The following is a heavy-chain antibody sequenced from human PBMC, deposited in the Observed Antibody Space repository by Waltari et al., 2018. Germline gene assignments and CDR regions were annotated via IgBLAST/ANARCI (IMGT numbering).Heavy chain of an antibody. CDR1: GFTFSRYA. Sequence: QVELVESGGGVVQPGRSLRLSCAASGFTFSRYAMHWVRQAPGKGLIWVAVISNDGSNKYYADSVKGRFTISRDNSMNTLYLQMNSLRAEDTAVYYCARAGGYYCDSGVDYWGQGTLVTVSS. CDR3: ARAGGYYCDSGVDY. CDR2: ISNDGSNK. D-gene: IGHD3-22*01. V-gene: IGHV3-30-3*01. J-gene: IGHJ4*02.